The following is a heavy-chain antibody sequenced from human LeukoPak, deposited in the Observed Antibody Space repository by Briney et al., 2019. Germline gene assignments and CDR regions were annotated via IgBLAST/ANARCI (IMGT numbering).Heavy chain of an antibody. D-gene: IGHD2-15*01. CDR2: IHYSGST. V-gene: IGHV4-59*01. Sequence: SETLSLTCTVSGGSIGSYYWSWIRQPPGKGLEWIGYIHYSGSTNYNPSLKSRVTISVDTSKNQFSLKLSSVTAADTAVYYCARSARVVAANGDYFYYYLDVWGKGTTVTVSS. CDR1: GGSIGSYY. CDR3: ARSARVVAANGDYFYYYLDV. J-gene: IGHJ6*03.